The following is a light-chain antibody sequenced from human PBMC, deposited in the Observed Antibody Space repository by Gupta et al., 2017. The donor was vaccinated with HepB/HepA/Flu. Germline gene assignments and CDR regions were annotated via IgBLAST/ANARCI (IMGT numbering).Light chain of an antibody. CDR2: GKN. CDR3: NSRDSSGNHVV. CDR1: SLRTYY. J-gene: IGLJ2*01. V-gene: IGLV3-19*01. Sequence: SSELTQDPAVSVAFGQTVRITCQGDSLRTYYANWYQQKPGQAPVLVIYGKNRRPSGIPDRFSGSASGNTAALTVTGAQAEDEADYYCNSRDSSGNHVVFGGGTKLTVL.